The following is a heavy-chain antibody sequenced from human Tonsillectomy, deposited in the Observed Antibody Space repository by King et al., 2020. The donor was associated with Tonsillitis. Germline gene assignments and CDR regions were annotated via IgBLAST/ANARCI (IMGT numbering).Heavy chain of an antibody. CDR3: TRTGGRGNFDY. V-gene: IGHV3-73*02. CDR2: IRSKANSYAT. J-gene: IGHJ4*02. D-gene: IGHD1-1*01. CDR1: GFTFSGSA. Sequence: VQLVESGGGLVQPGGSLKLSCAASGFTFSGSAMHWVRQASGKGLEWVGRIRSKANSYATAYVASVKGRFTISRDDSKNTAYLQMNSLKTEDTAVYYCTRTGGRGNFDYWGQGTLVTVSS.